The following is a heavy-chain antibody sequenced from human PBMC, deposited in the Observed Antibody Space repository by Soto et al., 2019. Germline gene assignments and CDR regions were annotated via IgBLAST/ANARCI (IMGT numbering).Heavy chain of an antibody. CDR2: ISGSGGST. CDR3: AKGVDXVVVXLVPPGDV. Sequence: EVQLLESGGGLVQPGGSLRLSCAASGFTFSSYVMSWVRQAPGKGLEWVSGISGSGGSTYYADSVKGRFTISRDNSKNTLFLQMNSLRAEDTALYYCAKGVDXVVVXLVPPGDVWGQGTTVTVSS. V-gene: IGHV3-23*01. CDR1: GFTFSSYV. D-gene: IGHD2-15*01. J-gene: IGHJ6*02.